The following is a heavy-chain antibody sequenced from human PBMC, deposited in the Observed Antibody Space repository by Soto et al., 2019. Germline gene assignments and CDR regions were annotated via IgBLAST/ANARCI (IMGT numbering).Heavy chain of an antibody. CDR3: THRGETYYYGPENDYAMNH. D-gene: IGHD3-10*01. V-gene: IGHV2-5*01. CDR1: GFSLSTSGVG. Sequence: QITLKESGPTLVKPTQTLTLTCTFSGFSLSTSGVGVGWIRQPPGKALECLALIYGNDDKRNSPSLKNRLTNTKNTPKNQVVITMTNMDPVDTATYYCTHRGETYYYGPENDYAMNHWGQGTLVTVSS. J-gene: IGHJ4*02. CDR2: IYGNDDK.